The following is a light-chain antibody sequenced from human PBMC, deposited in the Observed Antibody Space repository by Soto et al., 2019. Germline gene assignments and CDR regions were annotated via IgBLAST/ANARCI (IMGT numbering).Light chain of an antibody. V-gene: IGKV1-39*01. CDR3: HHYTIWPPYT. CDR2: PAS. J-gene: IGKJ2*01. CDR1: ASVDRY. Sequence: DIQVTQTPSSLSSYVGDRVTITCRASASVDRYVDWYQQIPGQAPILLISPASSLQSGAPSRFRGSGSVTSFTLTIDSLQPEDFAVYYCHHYTIWPPYTFGQGTKVDIK.